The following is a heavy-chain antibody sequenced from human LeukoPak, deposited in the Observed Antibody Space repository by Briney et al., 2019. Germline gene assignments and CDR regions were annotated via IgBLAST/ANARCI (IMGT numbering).Heavy chain of an antibody. CDR1: GGSISSYY. CDR2: FYTSGSTYTSGSS. CDR3: ARGTYYDFWSGSLYFDY. Sequence: SETLSLTCTVSGGSISSYYWSWIRQPAGKGLEWIGRFYTSGSTYTSGSSNYNPSLRSRVTMSVDTSKNQFSLKLSSVTAADTAVYYCARGTYYDFWSGSLYFDYWGQGTLVTVSS. V-gene: IGHV4-4*07. D-gene: IGHD3-3*01. J-gene: IGHJ4*02.